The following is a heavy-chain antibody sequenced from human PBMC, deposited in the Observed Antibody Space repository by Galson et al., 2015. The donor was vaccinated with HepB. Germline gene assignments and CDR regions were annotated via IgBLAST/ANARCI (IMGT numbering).Heavy chain of an antibody. CDR1: GFTFSSYS. D-gene: IGHD2-2*02. CDR2: ISSSSSYI. CDR3: AREVIGYCSSTSCYNLIEYYYYGMDV. V-gene: IGHV3-21*01. Sequence: SLRLSCAASGFTFSSYSVNWVRQAPGKGLEWVSSISSSSSYIYYADSVKGRFTISRDNAKNSLYLQMNSLRAEDTAVYYCAREVIGYCSSTSCYNLIEYYYYGMDVWGQGTTVTVSS. J-gene: IGHJ6*02.